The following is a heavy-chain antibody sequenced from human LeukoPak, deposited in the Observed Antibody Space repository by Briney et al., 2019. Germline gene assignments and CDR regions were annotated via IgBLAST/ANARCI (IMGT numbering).Heavy chain of an antibody. D-gene: IGHD3-22*01. CDR1: GFTFSSYS. Sequence: GSLRLSCAASGFTFSSYSMNWVRQAPGKGLEWVSSISSSSYIYYADSVKGRFTISRDNAKNSLYLQMNSLRAEDTAVYYCARDKPDSSGYYLRTFAVWGQGTMVTVSS. V-gene: IGHV3-21*01. CDR2: ISSSSYI. J-gene: IGHJ3*01. CDR3: ARDKPDSSGYYLRTFAV.